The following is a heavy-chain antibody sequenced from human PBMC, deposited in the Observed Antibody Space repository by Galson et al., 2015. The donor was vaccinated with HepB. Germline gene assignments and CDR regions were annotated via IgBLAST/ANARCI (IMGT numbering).Heavy chain of an antibody. CDR3: AKDINRNCGGDCPVDY. CDR1: GFTFSKYG. CDR2: ITGSGGRT. J-gene: IGHJ4*02. V-gene: IGHV3-23*01. D-gene: IGHD2-21*01. Sequence: LRLSCAASGFTFSKYGMSWVRQAPGKGLEWVSTITGSGGRTYYADSVKGRFTISRDNSKSMLSLQVNSLRAEDTAVYYCAKDINRNCGGDCPVDYWGQGTLVTVSS.